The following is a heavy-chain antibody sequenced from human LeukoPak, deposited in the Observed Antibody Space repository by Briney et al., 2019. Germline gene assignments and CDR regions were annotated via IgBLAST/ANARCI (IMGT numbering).Heavy chain of an antibody. CDR1: GFTFSSYS. V-gene: IGHV3-21*01. CDR2: ISSSSSYI. J-gene: IGHJ4*02. D-gene: IGHD5-18*01. CDR3: ARVQRGYSYGFLFDY. Sequence: GGSLRLSCAASGFTFSSYSMNWVRQAPGKGLEWVSSISSSSSYIYYADSVKGRFTISRDNAKNSLYLQMNSLRAEDTAVYYRARVQRGYSYGFLFDYWGQGTLVTVSS.